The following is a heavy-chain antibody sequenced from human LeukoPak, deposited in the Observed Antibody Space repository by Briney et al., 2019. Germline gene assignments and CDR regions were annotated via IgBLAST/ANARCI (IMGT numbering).Heavy chain of an antibody. Sequence: GSLRLPCAASGFTFSDYYMSWIRQAPGKGLEWVSYISSSGSTIYYADSVKGRFTISRDNAKNSLYLQMNSLRAEDTAVYYCAREGDDILTGPRFDYWGQGTLVTVSS. V-gene: IGHV3-11*01. D-gene: IGHD3-9*01. CDR3: AREGDDILTGPRFDY. J-gene: IGHJ4*02. CDR2: ISSSGSTI. CDR1: GFTFSDYY.